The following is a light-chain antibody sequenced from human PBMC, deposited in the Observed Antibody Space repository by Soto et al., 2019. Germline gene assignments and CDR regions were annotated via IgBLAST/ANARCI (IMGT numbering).Light chain of an antibody. CDR1: KNDIGVYDF. CDR3: LAWDDSLNGNL. V-gene: IGLV2-8*01. Sequence: QSVLTQPPSASGSPGQSVTISCTGTKNDIGVYDFVSWYQHHPGKAPRLIIYEVVQRPSGVPDRFSGSKSGNTASLTVSGLQAADEADYYCLAWDDSLNGNLFGTGTKLTVL. CDR2: EVV. J-gene: IGLJ1*01.